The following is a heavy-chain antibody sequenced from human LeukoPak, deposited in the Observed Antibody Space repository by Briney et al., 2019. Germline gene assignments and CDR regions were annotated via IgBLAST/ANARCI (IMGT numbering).Heavy chain of an antibody. V-gene: IGHV4-39*01. CDR3: ARLPRGYSYGYYYYYGMDV. D-gene: IGHD5-18*01. J-gene: IGHJ6*02. CDR2: IYYSGST. CDR1: GGSTSSSSYY. Sequence: SETLSLTCTVSGGSTSSSSYYWGWIRQPPGKGLEWIGSIYYSGSTYYNPSLKSRVTISVDTSKNQFSLKLSSVTAADTAVYYCARLPRGYSYGYYYYYGMDVWGQGTTVTVSS.